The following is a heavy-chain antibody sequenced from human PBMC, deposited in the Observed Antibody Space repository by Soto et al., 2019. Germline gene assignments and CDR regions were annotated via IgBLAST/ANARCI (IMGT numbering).Heavy chain of an antibody. CDR2: ISGSGSST. J-gene: IGHJ6*02. CDR3: ARGIRNYYGVDV. V-gene: IGHV3-23*01. Sequence: GGSLRLSCAASGFTFISYAMSWVRQAPGKGLEWVSGISGSGSSTYYADSVKGRFTISRDNAKNTLYLQMNSLGAEDTAVYWCARGIRNYYGVDVWGQGTTVTVSS. CDR1: GFTFISYA.